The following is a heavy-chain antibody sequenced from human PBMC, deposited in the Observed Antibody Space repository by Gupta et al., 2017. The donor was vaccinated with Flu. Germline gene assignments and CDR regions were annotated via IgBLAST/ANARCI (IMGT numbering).Heavy chain of an antibody. CDR2: IYYRGST. D-gene: IGHD4-17*01. CDR1: GCSISRGGYY. J-gene: IGHJ4*01. Sequence: QVPLPESGPGLVQPSQPLSLTCPVSGCSISRGGYYWSWIRQHPGKGREWIGYIYYRGSTDYNPARKCRVTISVDTSKNQFSLKLSSVTAADTAVYYCARGGGSVVDYAYSIDYW. V-gene: IGHV4-31*03. CDR3: ARGGGSVVDYAYSIDY.